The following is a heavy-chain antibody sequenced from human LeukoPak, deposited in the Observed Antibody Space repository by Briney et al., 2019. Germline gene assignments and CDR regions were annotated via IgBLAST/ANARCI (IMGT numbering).Heavy chain of an antibody. J-gene: IGHJ4*02. Sequence: GGSLRLSCAASGFTFSSYWMSWVRQAPGKGLEWVANIKQDGSEKYYVDSVKGRFTISRDNAKNSLYLQMNSLRAEDTAVYYCARDQGYDSSGYYLRWGQGTLVTVSS. CDR2: IKQDGSEK. CDR1: GFTFSSYW. V-gene: IGHV3-7*03. CDR3: ARDQGYDSSGYYLR. D-gene: IGHD3-22*01.